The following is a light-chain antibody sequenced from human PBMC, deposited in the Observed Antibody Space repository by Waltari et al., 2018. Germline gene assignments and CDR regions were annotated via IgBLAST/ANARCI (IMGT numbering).Light chain of an antibody. V-gene: IGKV3-11*01. CDR3: QQRSNGLT. CDR1: QSVSVY. CDR2: DAS. J-gene: IGKJ4*01. Sequence: EIVLTQSPATLSLSPGERATLSCRASQSVSVYLAWYQQKPGQAPRLLIFDASSRATGIPTRFSGSVSGTDFTLTISSLEPEDFAVYYCQQRSNGLTFGGGTRVEIK.